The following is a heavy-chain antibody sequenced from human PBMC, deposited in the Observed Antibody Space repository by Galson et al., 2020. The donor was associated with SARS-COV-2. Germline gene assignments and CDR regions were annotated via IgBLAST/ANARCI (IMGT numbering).Heavy chain of an antibody. D-gene: IGHD3-22*01. CDR3: ARAYDSSGYYPDY. CDR1: GCSISSGDYY. V-gene: IGHV4-30-4*01. CDR2: IYYSGST. J-gene: IGHJ4*02. Sequence: ASETLSLTCTVSGCSISSGDYYWSWIRQPPGKGLEWIGYIYYSGSTYYNPSLKSRVTISVDTSKNQFSLKLSSVTAADTAVYYCARAYDSSGYYPDYWGQGTLVTVSS.